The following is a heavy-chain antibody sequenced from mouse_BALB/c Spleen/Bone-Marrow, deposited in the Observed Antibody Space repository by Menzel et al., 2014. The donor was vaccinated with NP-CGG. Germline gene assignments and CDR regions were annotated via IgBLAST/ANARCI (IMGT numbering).Heavy chain of an antibody. CDR2: IDTSDSYT. V-gene: IGHV1-69*01. CDR3: ARTGYDYYFDY. D-gene: IGHD2-4*01. CDR1: GYTFTDYW. J-gene: IGHJ2*01. Sequence: VQLQQSGAELVMPGASVKMSCKASGYTFTDYWMHWVKQRPGQGLEWIGAIDTSDSYTSYNQKFKGKATLTVDESSSTAYMLLSSLTSEDSAVYYRARTGYDYYFDYWGQGTTLTVSS.